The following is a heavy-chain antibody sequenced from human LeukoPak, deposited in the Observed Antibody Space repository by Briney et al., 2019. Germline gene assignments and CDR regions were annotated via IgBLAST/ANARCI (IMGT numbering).Heavy chain of an antibody. CDR2: ISGSGGST. J-gene: IGHJ4*02. CDR3: AKDGVATAGRGSHFDY. CDR1: GFTFSSYA. Sequence: KPGGSLRLSCAASGFTFSSYAMSWVRQAPGKGLEWVSVISGSGGSTYYVDSVKGRFTISRDNSKNTLYLQMNSLTAEDTAVYYCAKDGVATAGRGSHFDYWGQGTLVTVSP. D-gene: IGHD6-13*01. V-gene: IGHV3-23*01.